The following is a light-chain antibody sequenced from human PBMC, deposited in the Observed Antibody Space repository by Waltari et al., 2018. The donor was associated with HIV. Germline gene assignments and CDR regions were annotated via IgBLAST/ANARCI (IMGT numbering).Light chain of an antibody. CDR3: QQYYNYRWT. J-gene: IGKJ1*01. V-gene: IGKV1-5*03. Sequence: DIQMTQSPSTLSASVGDRVTITCRASQSINNWLAWYQQKPGKAPKVLIHKASSLESGVPSRFSGSGSGTEFTLTISSLQPDDFATYYCQQYYNYRWTFGQGTRVEIK. CDR2: KAS. CDR1: QSINNW.